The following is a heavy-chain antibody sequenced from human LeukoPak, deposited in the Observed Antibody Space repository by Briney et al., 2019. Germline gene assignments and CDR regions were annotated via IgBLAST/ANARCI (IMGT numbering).Heavy chain of an antibody. D-gene: IGHD5-18*01. J-gene: IGHJ6*03. CDR1: GFTFSSYA. CDR3: ARDGVRAGIQLWLTGYYYYMGV. V-gene: IGHV3-30*02. CDR2: IRYDGSNK. Sequence: GGSLRLSCAASGFTFSSYAMSWVRQAPGKGVEWVAFIRYDGSNKYYADSVKGRFTISRDNSKNSLYLQMNSLRAEDTAVYYCARDGVRAGIQLWLTGYYYYMGVWGKGTTVTI.